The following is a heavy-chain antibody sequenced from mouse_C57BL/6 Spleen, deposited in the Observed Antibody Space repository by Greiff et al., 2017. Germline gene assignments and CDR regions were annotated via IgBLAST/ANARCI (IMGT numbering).Heavy chain of an antibody. CDR2: INPNNGGT. D-gene: IGHD3-2*02. V-gene: IGHV1-22*01. CDR3: ASPIDSSGPPWFAY. Sequence: VQLQQSGPELVKPGASVKMSCKASGYTFTDYNMHWVKQSHGKSLEWIGSINPNNGGTSYNQKFKGKATLTVNKSSSTAYMELRSLTSEDSAVYYCASPIDSSGPPWFAYWGQGTLVTVSA. J-gene: IGHJ3*01. CDR1: GYTFTDYN.